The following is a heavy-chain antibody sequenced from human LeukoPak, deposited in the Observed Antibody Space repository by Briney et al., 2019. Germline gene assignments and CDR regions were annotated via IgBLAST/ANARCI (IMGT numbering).Heavy chain of an antibody. D-gene: IGHD2-15*01. CDR1: GGSISSYY. CDR3: ARDGPSYCSGGSCYPFDY. V-gene: IGHV4-4*07. Sequence: SETLSLTCTVSGGSISSYYWSWIRQPAGKGLEWIGRIYTSGSTNYNPSLKSRVTMSVDTSKNQFSLKLSSVTAADTAVYYCARDGPSYCSGGSCYPFDYWGQRTLVTVSS. J-gene: IGHJ4*02. CDR2: IYTSGST.